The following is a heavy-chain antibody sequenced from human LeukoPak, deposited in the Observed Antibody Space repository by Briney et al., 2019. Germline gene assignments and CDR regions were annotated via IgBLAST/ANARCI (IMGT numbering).Heavy chain of an antibody. D-gene: IGHD6-19*01. Sequence: SETLSLTCTVSSGSIGNYYWSWIRQPPGKGLEWIGFIYDSGSPYYNPSLKSRVTISADMSKNQFSLKLNSVTAADTAIYYCALYSSYSNYWGQGTLVTVSS. V-gene: IGHV4-59*01. CDR2: IYDSGSP. J-gene: IGHJ4*02. CDR1: SGSIGNYY. CDR3: ALYSSYSNY.